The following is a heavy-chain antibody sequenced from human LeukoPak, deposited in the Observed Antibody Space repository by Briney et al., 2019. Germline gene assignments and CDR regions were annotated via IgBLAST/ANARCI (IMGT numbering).Heavy chain of an antibody. V-gene: IGHV1-24*01. CDR2: INPEDGEI. CDR1: EYTLTDLS. D-gene: IGHD1-26*01. Sequence: ASVKVSCKVSEYTLTDLSMHWVRQAPGQGLEWLGGINPEDGEIIYAQKFQGRVTMSDDTSTDTAYMELGSLRSDDTAVYYCAADRGDYSGSYWTAFDIWGQGTMVTVSS. J-gene: IGHJ3*02. CDR3: AADRGDYSGSYWTAFDI.